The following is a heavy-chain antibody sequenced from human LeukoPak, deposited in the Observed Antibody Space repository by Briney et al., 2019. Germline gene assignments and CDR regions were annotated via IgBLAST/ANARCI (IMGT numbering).Heavy chain of an antibody. CDR3: ARTITIFGVGDSDY. V-gene: IGHV1-18*01. J-gene: IGHJ4*02. D-gene: IGHD3-3*01. CDR1: GYTFTSYG. Sequence: ASVKVSCKASGYTFTSYGISWVRQAPGQGLEWMGWISAYNGDTNYAQKFQGRVTMTRDTSISTAYMELSRLRSDDTAVYYCARTITIFGVGDSDYWGQGTLVTVSS. CDR2: ISAYNGDT.